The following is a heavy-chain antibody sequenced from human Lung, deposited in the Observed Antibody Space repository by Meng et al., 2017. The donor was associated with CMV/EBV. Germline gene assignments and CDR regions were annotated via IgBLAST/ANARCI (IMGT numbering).Heavy chain of an antibody. J-gene: IGHJ4*02. CDR1: RFNFNTYA. CDR3: ARADYANYGFWSGFPAF. D-gene: IGHD3-3*01. CDR2: TSYDGSKK. Sequence: GESLKISCTASRFNFNTYAMHWVRQAPGKGLEWVAVTSYDGSKKEYANSVKGRFTVSRDNSKNTLYLQMNTLRADDTAVYYCARADYANYGFWSGFPAFWGQGTRVTVSS. V-gene: IGHV3-30*04.